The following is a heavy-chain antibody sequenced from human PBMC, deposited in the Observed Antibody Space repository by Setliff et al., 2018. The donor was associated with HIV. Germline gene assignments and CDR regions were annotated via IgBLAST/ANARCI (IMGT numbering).Heavy chain of an antibody. V-gene: IGHV4-39*01. J-gene: IGHJ4*02. Sequence: SETLSLTCTVSGVSISSSSYYWGWIRQPPGKGLEWIGSFYYSGSTYYNPSLKSRVIISVDTSKNQFSLKLGSVTAADTAVYYCARQGSLCPDCYLDSWGQGTLVTVSS. D-gene: IGHD2-21*01. CDR3: ARQGSLCPDCYLDS. CDR2: FYYSGST. CDR1: GVSISSSSYY.